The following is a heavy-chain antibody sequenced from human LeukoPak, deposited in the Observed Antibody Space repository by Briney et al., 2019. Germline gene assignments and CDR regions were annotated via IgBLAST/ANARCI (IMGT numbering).Heavy chain of an antibody. D-gene: IGHD1-1*01. CDR3: ATSLLRASTYMDV. V-gene: IGHV3-23*01. Sequence: GGSLRLSCAASGFTFRTYAMNWVRKAPGKGVEWVSGIGVSGSTYYADSVKGRFTISRDNSKNTLYLQINSLRVEDTAVYYCATSLLRASTYMDVWGKGTTVTVSS. CDR2: IGVSGST. J-gene: IGHJ6*03. CDR1: GFTFRTYA.